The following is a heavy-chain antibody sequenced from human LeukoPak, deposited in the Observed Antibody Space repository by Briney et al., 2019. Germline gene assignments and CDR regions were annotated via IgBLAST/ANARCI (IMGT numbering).Heavy chain of an antibody. CDR2: ISSSGSTI. CDR1: GFTLSSYS. J-gene: IGHJ4*02. D-gene: IGHD6-19*01. Sequence: PGGSLRLSCAASGFTLSSYSMNWVRHAPGKGLEWVSYISSSGSTIYYADSVKGRFTISRDNAKNSLYLQMNSLRAEDTAVYYCAREGSGWYQNYFDYWGQGTLVTVSS. CDR3: AREGSGWYQNYFDY. V-gene: IGHV3-48*04.